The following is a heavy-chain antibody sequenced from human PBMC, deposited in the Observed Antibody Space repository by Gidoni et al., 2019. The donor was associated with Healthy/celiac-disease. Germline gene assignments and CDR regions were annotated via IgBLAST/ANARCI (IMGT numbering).Heavy chain of an antibody. Sequence: QVQLVESGGGVVQPGRSLRLSCAASGFTFSSYGMHWVRQAPGKGLEWVAVISYDGSNKYYADSVKGRFTISRDNSKNTLYLQMNSLRAEDTAVYYCAKDLDLGDGDSRMSPAFFDYWGQGTLVTVSS. D-gene: IGHD4-17*01. J-gene: IGHJ4*02. CDR1: GFTFSSYG. V-gene: IGHV3-30*18. CDR2: ISYDGSNK. CDR3: AKDLDLGDGDSRMSPAFFDY.